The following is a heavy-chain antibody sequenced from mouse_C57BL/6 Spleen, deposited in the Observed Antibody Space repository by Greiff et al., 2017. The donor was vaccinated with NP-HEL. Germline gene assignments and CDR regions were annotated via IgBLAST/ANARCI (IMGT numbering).Heavy chain of an antibody. J-gene: IGHJ4*01. Sequence: QVQLQQPGAELVKPGASVKLSCKASGYTFTSYWMHWVKQRPGQGLEWIGMIHPNSGSTNYNEKFTSKATLTVDKSSSTAYMQLSSLTSEDSAVYYCARSGDYDGNYYAMDYWGQGTSVTVSS. D-gene: IGHD2-4*01. CDR3: ARSGDYDGNYYAMDY. CDR2: IHPNSGST. CDR1: GYTFTSYW. V-gene: IGHV1-64*01.